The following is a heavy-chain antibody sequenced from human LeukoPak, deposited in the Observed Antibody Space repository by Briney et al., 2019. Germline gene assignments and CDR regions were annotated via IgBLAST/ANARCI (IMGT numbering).Heavy chain of an antibody. V-gene: IGHV3-23*01. Sequence: GGSLRLSCAASGFTFTSYAMSWVRQAPGKGLEWVSTISGSGGGTYYADSVKGRFTISRDNSKNTLYLQMNSLRAEDTAVFYCAKYMQRTAFDYFDYWGQASLVTVSS. CDR3: AKYMQRTAFDYFDY. CDR1: GFTFTSYA. D-gene: IGHD6-25*01. J-gene: IGHJ4*02. CDR2: ISGSGGGT.